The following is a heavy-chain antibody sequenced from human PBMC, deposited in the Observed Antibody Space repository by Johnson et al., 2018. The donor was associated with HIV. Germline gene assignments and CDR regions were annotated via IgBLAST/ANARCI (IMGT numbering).Heavy chain of an antibody. D-gene: IGHD3-16*01. CDR2: ISYDGSNK. CDR1: GFTFSSYA. V-gene: IGHV3-30-3*02. J-gene: IGHJ3*02. CDR3: AKDKSVMAPDAFDI. Sequence: VHLVESGGGVVQPGRSLRLSCAASGFTFSSYAMHWVRQDPGKGLEWVAVISYDGSNKYYADSVKGRFTISRDNSKNTLFLQMNSLRGEDTAVYYCAKDKSVMAPDAFDIWGQGTMVTVSS.